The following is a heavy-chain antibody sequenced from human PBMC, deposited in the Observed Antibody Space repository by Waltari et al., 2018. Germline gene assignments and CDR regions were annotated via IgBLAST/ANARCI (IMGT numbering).Heavy chain of an antibody. D-gene: IGHD2-15*01. J-gene: IGHJ5*02. V-gene: IGHV4-59*01. Sequence: QVQLQESGPGLVKPSETLSLTCTVSGGSISSYYWSWIRQPPGKGLEWIGYIYYSGSTNNNPSLKSRVTISVDTSKNQFSLKLSSVTAADTAVYYCARVVVVAAFGWFDPWGQGTLVTVSS. CDR2: IYYSGST. CDR3: ARVVVVAAFGWFDP. CDR1: GGSISSYY.